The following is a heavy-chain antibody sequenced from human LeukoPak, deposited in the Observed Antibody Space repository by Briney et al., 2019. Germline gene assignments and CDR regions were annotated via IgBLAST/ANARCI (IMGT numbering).Heavy chain of an antibody. CDR3: ASTLVGPYYMDV. V-gene: IGHV1-46*01. CDR1: GYTFTSYY. D-gene: IGHD1-26*01. CDR2: INPSGGST. Sequence: ASVKVSCKASGYTFTSYYMHWVRQAPGQGLEWMGIINPSGGSTSYAQKFQGRVTMTRNTSISTAYMELSSLRSEDTAVYYCASTLVGPYYMDVWGKGTTVTVSS. J-gene: IGHJ6*03.